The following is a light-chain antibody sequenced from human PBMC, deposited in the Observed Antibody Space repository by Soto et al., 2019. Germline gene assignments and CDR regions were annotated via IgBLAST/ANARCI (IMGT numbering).Light chain of an antibody. Sequence: DIQMTQSPSSVSASVGDRVTITCRASQGISAWVAWYQQHPGKAPKLLIYTASNLQSGVPSRFSGSGSGTDFTLTISSLQPEDFATYFCQQINSFPLTFGGGTKVDIK. J-gene: IGKJ4*01. CDR2: TAS. V-gene: IGKV1-12*01. CDR3: QQINSFPLT. CDR1: QGISAW.